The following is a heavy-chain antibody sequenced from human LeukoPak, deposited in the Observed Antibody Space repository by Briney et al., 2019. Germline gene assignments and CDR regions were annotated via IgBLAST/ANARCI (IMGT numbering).Heavy chain of an antibody. J-gene: IGHJ4*02. Sequence: SETLSLTCTVSGGSISSYYWSWIRQPPGQGLEWIGYIYYSGSTSYNPSLKSRLTISVDTSTNQFSLKVSSVTAADTAVYYCARRIAVAGGYFDHWGQGSLVTVSS. CDR1: GGSISSYY. CDR3: ARRIAVAGGYFDH. D-gene: IGHD6-19*01. V-gene: IGHV4-59*08. CDR2: IYYSGST.